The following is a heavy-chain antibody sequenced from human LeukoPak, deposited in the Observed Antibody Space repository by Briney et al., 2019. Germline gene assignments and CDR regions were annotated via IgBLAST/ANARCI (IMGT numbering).Heavy chain of an antibody. CDR2: IIPIFGTA. Sequence: SVKVSCKDSGGTFSSYAISWLRQAPGQGLEWMGGIIPIFGTANYAQKFQGRVTITADESTSTAYMELSSLRSEDTAVYYCASYAYSYGLRDYFDYWGQGTLVTVSS. CDR1: GGTFSSYA. J-gene: IGHJ4*02. CDR3: ASYAYSYGLRDYFDY. V-gene: IGHV1-69*13. D-gene: IGHD5-18*01.